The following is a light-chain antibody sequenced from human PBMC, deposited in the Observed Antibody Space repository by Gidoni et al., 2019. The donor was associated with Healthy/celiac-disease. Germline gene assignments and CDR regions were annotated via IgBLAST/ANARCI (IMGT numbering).Light chain of an antibody. CDR2: WAS. CDR1: QSVLYSSNNKNY. J-gene: IGKJ2*01. Sequence: IVLTPPPHCLAVSLGERATINCKSSQSVLYSSNNKNYLAWYQQKPGQPPKLLIYWASTRESGVPDRFSGSGSGTDFTLTISSLQAEDVAVYYCQQYYSTPYTFGQGTKLEIK. CDR3: QQYYSTPYT. V-gene: IGKV4-1*01.